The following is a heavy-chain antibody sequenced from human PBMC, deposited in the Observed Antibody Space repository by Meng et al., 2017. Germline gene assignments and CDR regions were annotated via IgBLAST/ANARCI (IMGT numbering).Heavy chain of an antibody. V-gene: IGHV1-18*01. CDR1: GYTFTSYG. CDR3: ARDPRITGTTLPDY. D-gene: IGHD1-7*01. CDR2: ISAYNGNT. J-gene: IGHJ4*02. Sequence: QVWLGQAGAWVKKPGASVTVSCKASGYTFTSYGISWVRQAPGQGLEWMGWISAYNGNTNYAQKLQGRVTMTTDTSTSTAYMELRSLRSDDTAVYYCARDPRITGTTLPDYWGQGTLVTASS.